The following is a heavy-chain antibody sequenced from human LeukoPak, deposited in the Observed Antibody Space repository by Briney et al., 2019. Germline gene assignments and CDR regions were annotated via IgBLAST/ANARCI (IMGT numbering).Heavy chain of an antibody. CDR3: ARRYYDYVWGSYRRQLDY. Sequence: SETLSLTCTVSGYSISSGYYWGWIRQPPGKGLEWIGSIYHSGSTNYNPSLKSRVTISVDTSKNQFSLKLSSVTAADTAVYYCARRYYDYVWGSYRRQLDYWGQGTLVTVSS. V-gene: IGHV4-38-2*02. CDR2: IYHSGST. CDR1: GYSISSGYY. D-gene: IGHD3-16*02. J-gene: IGHJ4*02.